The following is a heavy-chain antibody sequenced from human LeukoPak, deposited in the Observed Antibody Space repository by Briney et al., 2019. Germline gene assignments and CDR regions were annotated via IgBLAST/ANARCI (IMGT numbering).Heavy chain of an antibody. CDR1: GFSFSTYW. D-gene: IGHD1-26*01. V-gene: IGHV3-74*01. CDR3: GRDLGGRGGA. J-gene: IGHJ5*02. CDR2: TNTDGSIT. Sequence: PGGSLRLSCAASGFSFSTYWTHWVRQVPGTGLVWVSRTNTDGSITDYADSVKGRFTISRDNAKDTLYLQMNSLRPEDTAVYYCGRDLGGRGGAWGQGTLVTVSS.